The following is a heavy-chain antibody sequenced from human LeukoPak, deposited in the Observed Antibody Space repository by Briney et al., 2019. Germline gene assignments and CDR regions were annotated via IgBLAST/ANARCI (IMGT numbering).Heavy chain of an antibody. V-gene: IGHV1-18*01. CDR3: ARDGVLRAPGWFDS. D-gene: IGHD3-10*01. Sequence: ASVMVSCKASGYTFTKYGINWVRQAPGQGLEWMGWISTYDGNTKCAQTVQGRVTMTKDTSATTAYMELRSLRSDDTAVYYCARDGVLRAPGWFDSWGQGTLVTVSP. CDR1: GYTFTKYG. CDR2: ISTYDGNT. J-gene: IGHJ5*01.